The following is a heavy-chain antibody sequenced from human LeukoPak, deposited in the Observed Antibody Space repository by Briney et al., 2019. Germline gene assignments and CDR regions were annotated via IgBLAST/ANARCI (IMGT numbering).Heavy chain of an antibody. D-gene: IGHD4-17*01. V-gene: IGHV4-59*08. J-gene: IGHJ6*03. CDR3: ARRAPVTTPYYYYYMDV. Sequence: SETLSLTYTVSGGSIGSYYWRWIRQPPGKGLEWIGYIYYSGSTNYNPSLKSRVTISVDTSKNQFSLKLTSVTAADTAVYYCARRAPVTTPYYYYYMDVWGKGTTVTVSS. CDR1: GGSIGSYY. CDR2: IYYSGST.